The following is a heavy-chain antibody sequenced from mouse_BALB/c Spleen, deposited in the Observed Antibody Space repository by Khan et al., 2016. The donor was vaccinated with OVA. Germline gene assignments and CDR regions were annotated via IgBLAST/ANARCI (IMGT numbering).Heavy chain of an antibody. CDR3: ASNSYMYYFTY. CDR2: IRSGGST. D-gene: IGHD2-14*01. Sequence: QVQLQQSGPGLVQPSQSLSITCTVSGFSLNTYGIHWIRQSQGKGLEWLGVIRSGGSTDYNGAFISRLNITKDNSKSQVFFKMNSLQADDTAIYFCASNSYMYYFTYWGQGTLVTVSA. CDR1: GFSLNTYG. J-gene: IGHJ3*01. V-gene: IGHV2-2*01.